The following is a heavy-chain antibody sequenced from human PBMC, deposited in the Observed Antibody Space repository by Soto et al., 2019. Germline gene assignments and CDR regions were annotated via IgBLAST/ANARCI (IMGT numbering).Heavy chain of an antibody. CDR2: MYYSGTS. CDR1: GGSISDDTYY. Sequence: PSETLSLTCTVSGGSISDDTYYWGWIRQPPGKGLEWIGSMYYSGTSSYNPSLKSRVTISVDTSISTAYMELSSLRSEDTAVYYCAREHYGNSAWFDPWGQGTLVTVSS. V-gene: IGHV4-39*07. CDR3: AREHYGNSAWFDP. D-gene: IGHD3-10*01. J-gene: IGHJ5*02.